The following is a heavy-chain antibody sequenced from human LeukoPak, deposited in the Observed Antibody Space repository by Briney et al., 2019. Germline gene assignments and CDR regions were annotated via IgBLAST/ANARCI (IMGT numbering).Heavy chain of an antibody. CDR2: IIPIFGTA. J-gene: IGHJ4*02. CDR3: ARDQNPYYYDSSGYYYFDY. D-gene: IGHD3-22*01. Sequence: SVKVSCKASGGTFSSYAISWVRQAPGQGLEWMGGIIPIFGTANYAQKFQGRVTITADKSTSTAYMELSSLRSEDTAVYYCARDQNPYYYDSSGYYYFDYWGQGTLVTVSS. V-gene: IGHV1-69*06. CDR1: GGTFSSYA.